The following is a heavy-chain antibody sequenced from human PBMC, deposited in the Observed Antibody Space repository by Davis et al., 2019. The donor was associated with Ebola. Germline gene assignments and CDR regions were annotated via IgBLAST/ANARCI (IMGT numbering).Heavy chain of an antibody. CDR1: GFYFSSYW. Sequence: GESLKISCAASGFYFSSYWMYWVRQAPGKGLEWVSAISGSGGSTYYADSVKGRFTISRDNSKNTLYLQMNNLRAEDTAVYYCARVLEGFGKLQGYFYFYGLDVWGQGTTATVSS. CDR2: ISGSGGST. V-gene: IGHV3-23*01. D-gene: IGHD3-10*01. CDR3: ARVLEGFGKLQGYFYFYGLDV. J-gene: IGHJ6*02.